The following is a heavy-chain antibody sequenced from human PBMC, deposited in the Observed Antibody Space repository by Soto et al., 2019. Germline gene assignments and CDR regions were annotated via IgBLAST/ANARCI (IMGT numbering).Heavy chain of an antibody. D-gene: IGHD6-19*01. Sequence: EVQLVETGGGLIQPGGSLRLSCAASGFTVSSNYMSWVRQAPGKGLEWVSVIYSGGSTYYADSVKRRFTISRDNSKNTQYLKMNSLRAEDTAVYYCQLGWRGDPWGQGTLVTVSS. CDR2: IYSGGST. CDR1: GFTVSSNY. CDR3: QLGWRGDP. J-gene: IGHJ5*02. V-gene: IGHV3-53*02.